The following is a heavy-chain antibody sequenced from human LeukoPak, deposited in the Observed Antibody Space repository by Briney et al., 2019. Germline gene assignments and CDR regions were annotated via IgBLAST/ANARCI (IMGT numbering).Heavy chain of an antibody. J-gene: IGHJ6*03. CDR3: ARYDSSGYHYYYYYMDV. V-gene: IGHV3-20*03. D-gene: IGHD3-22*01. CDR2: FYWDGGST. CDR1: GFTLGDYG. Sequence: GALRLSFAGSGFTLGDYGLGWVRPAPGKGLEWGFGFYWDGGSTGYADSVKGRFTISRDNAKNSLYLQMNSLRAEDTALYYCARYDSSGYHYYYYYMDVWGKGTTVTVSS.